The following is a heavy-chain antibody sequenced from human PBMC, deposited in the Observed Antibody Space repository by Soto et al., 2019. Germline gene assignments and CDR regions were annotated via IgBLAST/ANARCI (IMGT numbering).Heavy chain of an antibody. Sequence: PGGSLRLSCAASGFTFSSYAMSWVRQAPGKGLEWVSAISGSGGSTYYADSVKGRFTISRDNSKNTLYLQMNSLRAEDTAVYYCAKKNYESTQPMWLLFSHYYFMDVWGRGTTVT. CDR1: GFTFSSYA. V-gene: IGHV3-23*01. J-gene: IGHJ6*03. CDR2: ISGSGGST. CDR3: AKKNYESTQPMWLLFSHYYFMDV. D-gene: IGHD3-3*01.